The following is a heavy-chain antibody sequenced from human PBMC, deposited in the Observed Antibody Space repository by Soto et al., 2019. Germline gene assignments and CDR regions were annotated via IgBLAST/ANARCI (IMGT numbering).Heavy chain of an antibody. Sequence: QVQLVQSGAEVKKAGASVKVSCKASGYTFTSYGISWVRQAPGQGLEWMGWISANSGSRKYVQKFQGKATMTTDTSTSTVYMELRSLRFDDTAVYYCARGGQFEFDYWGQGTLVTVSS. V-gene: IGHV1-18*01. CDR1: GYTFTSYG. J-gene: IGHJ4*02. CDR3: ARGGQFEFDY. CDR2: ISANSGSR. D-gene: IGHD1-26*01.